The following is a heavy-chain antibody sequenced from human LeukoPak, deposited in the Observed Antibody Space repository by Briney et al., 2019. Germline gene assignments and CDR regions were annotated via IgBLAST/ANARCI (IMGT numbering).Heavy chain of an antibody. J-gene: IGHJ4*02. CDR2: INHSGST. Sequence: SETLSLTCAVYGGSFSGYYWSWIRQPPGKGLEWIGEINHSGSTNYNPSLKSRVTISVDTSKNQFSLKLSSVTAADTAVYYCARVGLDTSGYYLDYWGQGTLVTVSS. CDR3: ARVGLDTSGYYLDY. D-gene: IGHD3-22*01. CDR1: GGSFSGYY. V-gene: IGHV4-34*01.